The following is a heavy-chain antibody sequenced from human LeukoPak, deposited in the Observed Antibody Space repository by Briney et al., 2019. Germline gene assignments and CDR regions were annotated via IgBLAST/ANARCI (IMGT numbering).Heavy chain of an antibody. V-gene: IGHV4-34*01. CDR2: INHSGST. J-gene: IGHJ5*02. Sequence: SETLSLTCAVYGGSFSGYYWSWIRQPPGKGLEWIGEINHSGSTNYNPSLKSRVTISVDTSKNQFSLKLSSVTAADTAVYYCARVVRGYNGSGSRFHRLGVGPWGQGTLVTVSS. D-gene: IGHD3-10*01. CDR3: ARVVRGYNGSGSRFHRLGVGP. CDR1: GGSFSGYY.